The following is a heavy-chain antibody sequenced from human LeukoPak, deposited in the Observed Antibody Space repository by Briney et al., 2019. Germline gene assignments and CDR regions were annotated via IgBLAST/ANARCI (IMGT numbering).Heavy chain of an antibody. CDR1: GGTFSSYA. CDR2: IIPILGIA. Sequence: ASVKVSCKASGGTFSSYAISWVRQAPGQGLEWMGRIIPILGIANYAQKFQGRVTITADKSTSTAYMELSSLRSEDTAVYYCARVYDILTGPYDAFDIWGQGTMVTVSS. CDR3: ARVYDILTGPYDAFDI. D-gene: IGHD3-9*01. V-gene: IGHV1-69*04. J-gene: IGHJ3*02.